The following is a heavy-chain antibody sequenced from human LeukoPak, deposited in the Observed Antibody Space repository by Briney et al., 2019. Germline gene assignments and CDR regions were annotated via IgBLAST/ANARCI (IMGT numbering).Heavy chain of an antibody. CDR3: ARGFGYAGNYFDS. D-gene: IGHD5-18*01. V-gene: IGHV5-51*01. CDR1: GYTFPNYW. CDR2: ISVGDSDT. Sequence: GESLKISCRGSGYTFPNYWIGWVRQMPGKGLEWVGIISVGDSDTRYSPSFQGQVTISDDKSISTAYLQWSSLEASDTAIYYCARGFGYAGNYFDSWGQGTLVTVSS. J-gene: IGHJ4*02.